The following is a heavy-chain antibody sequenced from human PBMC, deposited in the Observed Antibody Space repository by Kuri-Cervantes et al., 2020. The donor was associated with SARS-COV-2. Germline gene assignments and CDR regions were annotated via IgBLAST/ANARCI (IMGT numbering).Heavy chain of an antibody. D-gene: IGHD5-18*01. CDR2: IIPLFGTS. Sequence: SVKVSCKASGGSFGSYAFSWVRQAPGQGLEWVGGIIPLFGTSTSAQKFQDRVAITADEATTTVYMELRSLRPADAAVYFCGRGEDTAHYYSGMDVWGQGTTVTVSS. V-gene: IGHV1-69*13. J-gene: IGHJ6*02. CDR1: GGSFGSYA. CDR3: GRGEDTAHYYSGMDV.